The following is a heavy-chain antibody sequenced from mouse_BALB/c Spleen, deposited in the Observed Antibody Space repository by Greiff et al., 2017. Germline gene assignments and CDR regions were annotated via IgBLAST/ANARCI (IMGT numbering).Heavy chain of an antibody. J-gene: IGHJ2*01. D-gene: IGHD1-1*01. CDR1: GYAFSSSW. V-gene: IGHV1-82*01. Sequence: QVQLQQSGPELVKPGASVKISCKASGYAFSSSWMNWVKQRPGQGLEWIGRIYPGDGDTNYNGKFKGKATLTADKSSSTAYMQLSSLTSVDSAVYFCARGDYGSSRDYWGQGTTLTVSS. CDR3: ARGDYGSSRDY. CDR2: IYPGDGDT.